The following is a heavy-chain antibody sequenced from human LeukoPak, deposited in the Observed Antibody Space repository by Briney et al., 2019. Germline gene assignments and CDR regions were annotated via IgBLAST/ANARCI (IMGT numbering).Heavy chain of an antibody. CDR2: INHSGST. V-gene: IGHV4-34*01. CDR1: GGSFSGYC. D-gene: IGHD4-17*01. J-gene: IGHJ4*02. CDR3: AKAYGAFDY. Sequence: SETLSLTCAVYGGSFSGYCWSWIRQPPGKGLEWIGEINHSGSTYYNPSLKSRVTISVDTSKNQFSLKLSSVTAADTAVYYCAKAYGAFDYWGQGTLVTVSS.